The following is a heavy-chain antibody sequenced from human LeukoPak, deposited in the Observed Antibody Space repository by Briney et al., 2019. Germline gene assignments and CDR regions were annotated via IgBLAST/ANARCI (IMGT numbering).Heavy chain of an antibody. CDR3: AGGHYDSSGYYWGYYYYGMDV. Sequence: ASVKVSCKASGYTFTSYGISWVRQAPGQGLEWMGWISAYNGNTNYAQKLQGRVTMTADTSTSTAYMELRSLRSDDTAVYYCAGGHYDSSGYYWGYYYYGMDVWGQGTTVTVSS. D-gene: IGHD3-22*01. J-gene: IGHJ6*02. V-gene: IGHV1-18*01. CDR1: GYTFTSYG. CDR2: ISAYNGNT.